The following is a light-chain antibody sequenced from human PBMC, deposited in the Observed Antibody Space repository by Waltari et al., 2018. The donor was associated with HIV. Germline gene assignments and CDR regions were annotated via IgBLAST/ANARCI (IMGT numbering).Light chain of an antibody. CDR1: QTISSW. V-gene: IGKV1-5*03. Sequence: DLQMTQSPSPLSATVGDRVTITCRASQTISSWLAWYQQKPGKAPKLLIYKASSLESWVPSRFSGSGSGTEFTLTISSLQPDDFATYYCQQYNSYPWTFGQGTKVEIK. J-gene: IGKJ1*01. CDR3: QQYNSYPWT. CDR2: KAS.